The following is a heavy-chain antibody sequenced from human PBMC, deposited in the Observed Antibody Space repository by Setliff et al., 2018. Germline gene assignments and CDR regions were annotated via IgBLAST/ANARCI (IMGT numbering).Heavy chain of an antibody. CDR1: GYTFSNYG. J-gene: IGHJ4*02. V-gene: IGHV1-18*01. CDR2: ISASNGQT. Sequence: ASVKVSCKASGYTFSNYGLSWVRQAPGQGPAWMGWISASNGQTRYTEELQGRVTMTTDTSTSTAYMDLRSLRSDDTAVYYCARSIALFGVDVVSCYFDHWGQGTLVTVSS. CDR3: ARSIALFGVDVVSCYFDH. D-gene: IGHD3-3*01.